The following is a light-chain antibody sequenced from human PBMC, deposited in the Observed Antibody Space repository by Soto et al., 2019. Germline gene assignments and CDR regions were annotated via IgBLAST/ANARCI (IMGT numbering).Light chain of an antibody. CDR1: SSDVGSYNL. J-gene: IGLJ3*02. CDR3: CSYTDTTTSVV. Sequence: QSALTQPASVSGSPGQSITISCSGTSSDVGSYNLVSWYQQFPGKAPKLIIYEGSKRPSGVSSRFSGSKSGNTASLTVSSLQAEDEAHYYCCSYTDTTTSVVFGRGTKLTLL. V-gene: IGLV2-23*01. CDR2: EGS.